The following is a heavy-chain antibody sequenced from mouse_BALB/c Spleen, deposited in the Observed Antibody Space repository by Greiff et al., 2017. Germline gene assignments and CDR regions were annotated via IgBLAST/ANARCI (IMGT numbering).Heavy chain of an antibody. Sequence: EVHLVESGGGLVQPGGSLRLSCATSGFTFTDYYMSWVRQPPGKALEWLGFIRNKANGYTTEYSASVKGRFTISRDNSQSILYLKMNTLRAEDSATYYRERDSSDDGYYHWLAYWGQGTLVTVSA. CDR1: GFTFTDYY. J-gene: IGHJ3*01. CDR3: ERDSSDDGYYHWLAY. D-gene: IGHD2-3*01. V-gene: IGHV7-3*02. CDR2: IRNKANGYTT.